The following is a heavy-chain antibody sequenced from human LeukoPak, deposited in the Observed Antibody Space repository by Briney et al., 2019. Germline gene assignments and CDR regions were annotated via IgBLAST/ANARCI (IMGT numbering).Heavy chain of an antibody. J-gene: IGHJ4*02. V-gene: IGHV3-48*03. CDR2: ISSSGSTI. CDR1: GFTFSSYE. D-gene: IGHD3-9*01. CDR3: ARRWFFDY. Sequence: GGSLRLSCAASGFTFSSYEMNWVRQAPGKGLEWVSYISSSGSTIYYADSVKGLFTISRDNSKNTLYLQMNSLRSEDTAVYYCARRWFFDYWGQGTLVTVSS.